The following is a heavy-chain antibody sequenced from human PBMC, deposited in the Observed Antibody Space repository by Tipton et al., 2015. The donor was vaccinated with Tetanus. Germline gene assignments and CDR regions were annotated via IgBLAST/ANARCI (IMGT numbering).Heavy chain of an antibody. CDR1: GGGVSKFA. D-gene: IGHD1-1*01. Sequence: QLVQSGAEVKKPGSSVKVSCKASGGGVSKFAISWLRQAPGQGVELMGTIIPALSTTTYEQKVRGRITITADKSAGTAYLDLRSLTSDDTAVXYCATVGAGLRRREGPLDSWXXGTMVTVSS. CDR3: ATVGAGLRRREGPLDS. J-gene: IGHJ3*02. V-gene: IGHV1-69*06. CDR2: IIPALSTT.